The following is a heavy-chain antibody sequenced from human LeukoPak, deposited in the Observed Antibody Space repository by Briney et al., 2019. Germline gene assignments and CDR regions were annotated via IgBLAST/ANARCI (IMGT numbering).Heavy chain of an antibody. Sequence: QPGGSLRLSCAASGFTLSRYGMHWVRQAPGKGLEWVAVIWNDGRNKYYADSVKGRFTISRDDSKNSLYLQMNSLKTDDTAVYYCVAMIRGVGYWGQGTLVTVSS. V-gene: IGHV3-33*01. CDR3: VAMIRGVGY. CDR2: IWNDGRNK. D-gene: IGHD3-10*01. J-gene: IGHJ4*02. CDR1: GFTLSRYG.